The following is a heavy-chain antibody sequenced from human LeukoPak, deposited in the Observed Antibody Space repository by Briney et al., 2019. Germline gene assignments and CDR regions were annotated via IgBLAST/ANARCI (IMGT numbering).Heavy chain of an antibody. J-gene: IGHJ6*03. CDR2: IIPIFGTA. CDR3: ARTEYGGPERSYYYYYMDV. V-gene: IGHV1-69*05. D-gene: IGHD4/OR15-4a*01. Sequence: ASVKVSCKASGGTFSSYAISWVRQAPGQGLEWMGGIIPIFGTANYAQKLQGRVTMTTDTSTSTAYMELRSLRSDDTAVYYCARTEYGGPERSYYYYYMDVWGKGTTVTVSS. CDR1: GGTFSSYA.